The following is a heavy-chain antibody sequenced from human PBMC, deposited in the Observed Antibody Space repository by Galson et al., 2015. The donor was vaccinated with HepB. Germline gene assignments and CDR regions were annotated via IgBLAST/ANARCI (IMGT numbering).Heavy chain of an antibody. CDR3: ARYYSNYRAFDY. J-gene: IGHJ4*02. Sequence: SLRLSCAASGHTFSSHGMHWVRQAPGKGLEWVALIWYDGSKAYYLESVQGRFAVSRDNSKNILYLQMNSLRAEDTAVYYCARYYSNYRAFDYWGQGTLVTVSS. D-gene: IGHD4-11*01. CDR1: GHTFSSHG. V-gene: IGHV3-33*04. CDR2: IWYDGSKA.